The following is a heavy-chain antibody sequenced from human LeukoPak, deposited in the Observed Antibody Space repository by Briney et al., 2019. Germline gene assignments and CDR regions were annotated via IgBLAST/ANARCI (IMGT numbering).Heavy chain of an antibody. CDR2: ISSSGSTI. D-gene: IGHD2-2*01. Sequence: GGSLRLSCAASGFSFSDYYMSWIRQAPGKGLEWVSYISSSGSTIYYADSVKGRFTISRDNSKNTLYLQMNSLRAEDTAVYYCARYCSSTSCKNYYYYGMDVWGQGTTVTVSS. CDR3: ARYCSSTSCKNYYYYGMDV. V-gene: IGHV3-11*01. J-gene: IGHJ6*02. CDR1: GFSFSDYY.